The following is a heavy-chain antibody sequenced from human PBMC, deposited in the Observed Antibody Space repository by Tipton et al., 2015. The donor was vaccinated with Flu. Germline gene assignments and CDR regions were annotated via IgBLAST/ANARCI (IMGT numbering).Heavy chain of an antibody. CDR1: GDSIRSDYY. CDR2: IYHSGNT. D-gene: IGHD6-19*01. Sequence: TLSLTCAVSGDSIRSDYYWGWIRQPPGRGLEWIGNIYHSGNTYHNPSLKSRVTISVDTSKNQFSLKLSSVTAADTAVYYCVRASLTSGWPVYFDYWGQGTLVTVSS. V-gene: IGHV4-38-2*01. CDR3: VRASLTSGWPVYFDY. J-gene: IGHJ4*02.